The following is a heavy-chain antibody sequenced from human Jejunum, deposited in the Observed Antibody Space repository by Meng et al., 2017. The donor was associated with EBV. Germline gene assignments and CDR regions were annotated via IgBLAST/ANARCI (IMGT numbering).Heavy chain of an antibody. CDR1: GSCIDRRNW. J-gene: IGHJ4*02. V-gene: IGHV4-4*02. Sequence: QVHLRGLGPGLVKPSGTLHLTCAVLGSCIDRRNWGSWVRQSPEGGLEWIGEIYYSGSTNYNPSLKTRVTILVDRPENHFSLHLSSVTAADTAVYYCVRGGDYCLVYWGQGTLVTVSS. D-gene: IGHD2-21*02. CDR2: IYYSGST. CDR3: VRGGDYCLVY.